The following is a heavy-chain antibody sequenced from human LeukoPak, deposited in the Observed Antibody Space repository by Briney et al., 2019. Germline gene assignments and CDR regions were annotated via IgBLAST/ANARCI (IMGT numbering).Heavy chain of an antibody. J-gene: IGHJ4*02. Sequence: TGGSLRLSCAASRFTFSNFNMNWVRQAPGKGLEWVSYISSSGSTIYYADSVKGRFTISRDYAKNSLYLQMNSLRAEDAAVYYCAGLGNYLFDYWGQGTLVTVSS. CDR1: RFTFSNFN. D-gene: IGHD3-10*01. CDR2: ISSSGSTI. V-gene: IGHV3-48*04. CDR3: AGLGNYLFDY.